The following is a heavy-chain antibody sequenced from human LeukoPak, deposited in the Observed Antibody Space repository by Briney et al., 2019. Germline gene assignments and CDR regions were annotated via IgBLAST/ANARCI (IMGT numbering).Heavy chain of an antibody. CDR3: ATSTRG. J-gene: IGHJ1*01. CDR2: IKTDGSEK. Sequence: HAGGSLRLSCAASGFTFSSHWMTWVRQAPGKGLEWVASIKTDGSEKYYMDSVKGRFTISRDNAKNSLYLQMNSLRAEDTALYYCATSTRGWGQGTLVTVSS. CDR1: GFTFSSHW. V-gene: IGHV3-7*02. D-gene: IGHD2-15*01.